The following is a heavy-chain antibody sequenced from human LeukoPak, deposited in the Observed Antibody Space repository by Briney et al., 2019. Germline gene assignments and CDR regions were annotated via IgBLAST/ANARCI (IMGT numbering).Heavy chain of an antibody. CDR2: ISWNSGSI. J-gene: IGHJ4*02. D-gene: IGHD2-8*01. CDR3: AKEEAIVLMVYAMGY. Sequence: GGSLRLSCAASGFTFDDYAMHWVRQAPGKGLEWVSGISWNSGSIGYADSVKGRFTISRDNAKNSLYLQMNGLRAEDTALYYCAKEEAIVLMVYAMGYWGQGTLVTVSS. CDR1: GFTFDDYA. V-gene: IGHV3-9*01.